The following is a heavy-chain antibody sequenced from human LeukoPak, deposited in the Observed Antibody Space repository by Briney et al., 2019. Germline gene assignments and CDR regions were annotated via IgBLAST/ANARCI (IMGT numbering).Heavy chain of an antibody. D-gene: IGHD1-26*01. CDR2: ITASGTAM. V-gene: IGHV3-48*02. CDR1: GFTFSSYS. Sequence: GTSLRLSCAASGFTFSSYSMNWVRQAPGKGLEWVSHITASGTAMFYADSVKGRFTISRDNAKNSLYLQMNSLRDEDTAVYYCASSGSYRFDYWGQGTLVTVSS. CDR3: ASSGSYRFDY. J-gene: IGHJ4*02.